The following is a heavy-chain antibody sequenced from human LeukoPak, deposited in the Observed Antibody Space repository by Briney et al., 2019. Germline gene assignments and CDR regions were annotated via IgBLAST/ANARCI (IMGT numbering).Heavy chain of an antibody. CDR1: GFTFSSYG. Sequence: GGSLRLSCAASGFTFSSYGMTWVRQAPGKGLEWVSAISGSGGSTYYADSVKGRFTISRDNSKNTLYLQMNSLRAEDTAVYYCAKEAYYYDSSGYLDYWGQGTLVTVSS. D-gene: IGHD3-22*01. CDR3: AKEAYYYDSSGYLDY. CDR2: ISGSGGST. V-gene: IGHV3-23*01. J-gene: IGHJ4*02.